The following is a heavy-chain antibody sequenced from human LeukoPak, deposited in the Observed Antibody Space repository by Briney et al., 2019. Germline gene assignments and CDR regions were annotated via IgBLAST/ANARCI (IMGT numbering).Heavy chain of an antibody. D-gene: IGHD3-10*01. V-gene: IGHV3-30-3*01. J-gene: IGHJ4*02. CDR1: VFTCSSYA. Sequence: GGSVTLSCAASVFTCSSYAMHWVRQAPGKGLVWVAVISYDGSNKYYADSVKVRFTISRDNSKNTLYLQMQSLRAEDAAVYYCARYHEPGTHYGSLLWGQGTLVTVSS. CDR3: ARYHEPGTHYGSLL. CDR2: ISYDGSNK.